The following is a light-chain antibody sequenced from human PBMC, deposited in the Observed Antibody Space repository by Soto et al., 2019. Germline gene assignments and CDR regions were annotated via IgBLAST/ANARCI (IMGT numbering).Light chain of an antibody. CDR2: GND. J-gene: IGLJ3*02. CDR3: QAYDNSLSAGV. CDR1: SSNIGAGYD. Sequence: QSVLTQPPSVSGAPGQRVTISCSGSSSNIGAGYDVHWYQQVPGAAPKLLIFGNDNRPSGVPDRFPGSKSGTSASLAITGLQAEDEADYYCQAYDNSLSAGVFGAGTKLTVL. V-gene: IGLV1-40*01.